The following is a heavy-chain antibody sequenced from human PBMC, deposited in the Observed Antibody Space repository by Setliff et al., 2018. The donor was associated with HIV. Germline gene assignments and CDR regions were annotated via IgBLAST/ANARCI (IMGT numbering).Heavy chain of an antibody. V-gene: IGHV3-21*05. J-gene: IGHJ4*02. D-gene: IGHD2-8*02. CDR2: ISKTSTYT. Sequence: GGSLRLSCAASGFTFSRYPMSWVRQAPGKGLEWVAYISKTSTYTNYADSVKGRFTISRDNAKNTLYLQADSLRADDTAVYYCSRAQGTLVNVPFDYWGQGTLVTVSS. CDR3: SRAQGTLVNVPFDY. CDR1: GFTFSRYP.